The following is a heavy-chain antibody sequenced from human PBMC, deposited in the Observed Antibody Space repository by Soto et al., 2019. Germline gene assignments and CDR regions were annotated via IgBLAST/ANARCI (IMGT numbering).Heavy chain of an antibody. CDR2: IYYRGST. J-gene: IGHJ4*02. V-gene: IGHV4-30-4*01. D-gene: IGHD3-10*01. CDR1: GGSIRSGDNY. CDR3: ARDPAQSLVRYYFDY. Sequence: SETLSLTCTVSGGSIRSGDNYWSWIRQTPGKGLEWIGYIYYRGSTYYNQSLKSRVTISVDTSMNQFSLTLTSVTAADTAVYYCARDPAQSLVRYYFDYWGQGTPVTVSS.